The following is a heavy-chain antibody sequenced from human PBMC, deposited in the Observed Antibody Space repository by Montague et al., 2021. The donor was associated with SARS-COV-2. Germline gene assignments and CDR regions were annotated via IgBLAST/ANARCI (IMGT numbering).Heavy chain of an antibody. V-gene: IGHV4-59*01. CDR3: ARVLRSWRDGVCRTYYYYAMDV. CDR1: GGSISSYY. Sequence: SETLSLTCTVSGGSISSYYWSWIRQSPGKGLELIGYIYYSGSTKYNPFLESRVTVSVDRSKNQVSLKLSSVTPADTAVYYCARVLRSWRDGVCRTYYYYAMDVWGQGTTVTVSS. J-gene: IGHJ6*02. D-gene: IGHD2-8*01. CDR2: IYYSGST.